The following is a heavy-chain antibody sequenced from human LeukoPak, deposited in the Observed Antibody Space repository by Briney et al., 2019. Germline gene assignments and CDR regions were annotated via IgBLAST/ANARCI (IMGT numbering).Heavy chain of an antibody. D-gene: IGHD1-26*01. CDR2: INPSGGST. CDR3: ARGGATDFDY. CDR1: GYTFTSYY. Sequence: GASVKVSCKASGYTFTSYYMHWVRQAPGQGLEWMGIINPSGGSTSYAQKFQGRVTMTRDTSTSTAYMELRSLRSDDTAAYYCARGGATDFDYWGQGTLVTVSS. V-gene: IGHV1-46*01. J-gene: IGHJ4*02.